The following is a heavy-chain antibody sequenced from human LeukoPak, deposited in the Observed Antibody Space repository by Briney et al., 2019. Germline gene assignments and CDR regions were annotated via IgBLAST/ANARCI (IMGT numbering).Heavy chain of an antibody. CDR2: ISYDGGNQ. D-gene: IGHD3-16*01. CDR1: GFTFISYG. J-gene: IGHJ6*02. CDR3: AKDRRMMSAYYGMDV. V-gene: IGHV3-30*18. Sequence: PGRSLRLSCEASGFTFISYGVHWVRQAPGKGLEWVSVISYDGGNQKYADSVKGRFTISRDNSKNTVYLQLNSLRVEDTAVYYCAKDRRMMSAYYGMDVWGQGTTVIVSS.